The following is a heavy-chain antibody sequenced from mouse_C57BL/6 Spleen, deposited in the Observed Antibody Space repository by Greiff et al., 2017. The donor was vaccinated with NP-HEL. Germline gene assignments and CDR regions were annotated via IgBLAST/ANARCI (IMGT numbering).Heavy chain of an antibody. CDR1: GYTFTSYW. CDR3: ARRLLYGSFAY. J-gene: IGHJ3*01. V-gene: IGHV1-61*01. Sequence: QVQLKQSGAELVRPGSSVKLSCKASGYTFTSYWMDWVKQRPGQGLEWFGNIYPSDSETHYNQKFKDKATLTVDKSSSPAYMQISSLTSEDSAVYYCARRLLYGSFAYWGQGTLVTVSA. CDR2: IYPSDSET. D-gene: IGHD2-2*01.